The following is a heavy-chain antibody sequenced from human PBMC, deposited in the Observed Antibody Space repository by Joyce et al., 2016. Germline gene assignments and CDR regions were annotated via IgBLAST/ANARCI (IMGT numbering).Heavy chain of an antibody. J-gene: IGHJ2*01. CDR3: AGYYDSSGYFGFWYFDL. V-gene: IGHV5-10-1*03. CDR2: IHPSDSYI. Sequence: EAQLVQSGAEVKKSGESLRIYCKASEYSFTNYWISWVRQMPGKGLEWMGRIHPSDSYINYSPSFQGHVTISVDKSNSTAYLQWSSLKASDTAIYYCAGYYDSSGYFGFWYFDLWGRGTLVTVSS. CDR1: EYSFTNYW. D-gene: IGHD3-22*01.